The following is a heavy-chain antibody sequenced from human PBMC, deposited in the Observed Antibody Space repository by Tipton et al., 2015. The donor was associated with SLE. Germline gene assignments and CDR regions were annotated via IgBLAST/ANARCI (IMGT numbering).Heavy chain of an antibody. J-gene: IGHJ4*02. CDR1: GGSISSGNW. Sequence: TLSLTCAVSGGSISSGNWWGWVRQPPGKSLERIGDIYHSGSTNYNPSLESRVSISVDRSKNQFSLRLTSVTAADTAVYYCARGGSGYRYWGQGTLVTVSS. CDR3: ARGGSGYRY. D-gene: IGHD6-19*01. V-gene: IGHV4-4*02. CDR2: IYHSGST.